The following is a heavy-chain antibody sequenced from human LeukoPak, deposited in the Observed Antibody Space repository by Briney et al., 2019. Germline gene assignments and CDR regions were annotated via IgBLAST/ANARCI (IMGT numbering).Heavy chain of an antibody. Sequence: SETLSLTCTVSGGSVSSGSYYWSWIRQPPGKGLEWIGYIYYSGSTEYNPSLKSRVTMSVDTSKGQFSLELSSVTAADTAVYYCARGSPPSVWGQGTTVTVSS. CDR3: ARGSPPSV. CDR2: IYYSGST. D-gene: IGHD3-10*01. CDR1: GGSVSSGSYY. J-gene: IGHJ6*02. V-gene: IGHV4-61*01.